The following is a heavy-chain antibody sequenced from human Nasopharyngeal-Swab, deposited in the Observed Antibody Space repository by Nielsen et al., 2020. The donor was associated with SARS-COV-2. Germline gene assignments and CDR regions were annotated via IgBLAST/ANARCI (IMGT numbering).Heavy chain of an antibody. Sequence: ASVKDSCKASCDTFTSYGIIWVRRAPGQGLEWMGWISAYNGNTNYSQKLQSRVTMTTDTSTSTAYKEQMSMRSDDTAVYYCATPSFHDYGDYGSLIRGQGTLVTVSS. CDR3: ATPSFHDYGDYGSLI. CDR1: CDTFTSYG. D-gene: IGHD4-17*01. J-gene: IGHJ4*02. CDR2: ISAYNGNT. V-gene: IGHV1-18*01.